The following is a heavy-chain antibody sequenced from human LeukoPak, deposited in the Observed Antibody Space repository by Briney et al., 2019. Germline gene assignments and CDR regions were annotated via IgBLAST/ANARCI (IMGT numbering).Heavy chain of an antibody. D-gene: IGHD3-16*01. CDR1: GFTFRTSS. Sequence: GGSLRLSCDASGFTFRTSSMNWVRQAPGKGLEWVSYIGSSGSTIYYADSVKGRFTISRDNSEKTLYLLVNSLRAEDTAVYYCAKEYKSWGQSLLTDFWGQGTLVTVSS. V-gene: IGHV3-48*01. CDR2: IGSSGSTI. J-gene: IGHJ1*01. CDR3: AKEYKSWGQSLLTDF.